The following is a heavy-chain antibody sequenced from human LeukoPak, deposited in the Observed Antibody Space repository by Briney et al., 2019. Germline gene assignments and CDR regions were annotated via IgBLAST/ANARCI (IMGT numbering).Heavy chain of an antibody. Sequence: PGRSLRLSCAASGFTFSSHALHWVRQAPGKGLEWVAAISNDGSNKYSADSVKGRFTISRDNSKNTLYLQMSSLRADDTAVYYCAKDTPLCYFDYWGQGTLVTVSS. CDR1: GFTFSSHA. CDR2: ISNDGSNK. J-gene: IGHJ4*02. V-gene: IGHV3-30-3*02. CDR3: AKDTPLCYFDY. D-gene: IGHD3-16*01.